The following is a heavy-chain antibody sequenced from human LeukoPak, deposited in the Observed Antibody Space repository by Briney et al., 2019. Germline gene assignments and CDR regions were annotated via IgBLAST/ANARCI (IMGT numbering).Heavy chain of an antibody. J-gene: IGHJ4*02. D-gene: IGHD3-22*01. CDR2: LSWNSGSI. CDR1: GFTFDDYA. CDR3: AKGMGEHYYDSSGLLDY. Sequence: PGGSLRLSCAVSGFTFDDYAMHWVRQAPGKGLEWVSGLSWNSGSIGYADSVKGRFTISRDNAKNSLYLQMNSLRAEDTALYYCAKGMGEHYYDSSGLLDYWGQGTLVTVSS. V-gene: IGHV3-9*01.